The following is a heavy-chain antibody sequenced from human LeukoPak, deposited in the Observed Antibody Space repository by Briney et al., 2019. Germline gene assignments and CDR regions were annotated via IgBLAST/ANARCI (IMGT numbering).Heavy chain of an antibody. CDR3: ARELISSGSLDY. CDR1: GFTFSSYR. Sequence: GGSLRLPCAASGFTFSSYRMNWVRQAPGKGLEWVSSISSSSGYIYYADAVKGRCTISRDNAKNSLYLVMNSLRAEDTGVYYCARELISSGSLDYWGQGTLVTVSS. D-gene: IGHD3-10*01. CDR2: ISSSSGYI. J-gene: IGHJ4*02. V-gene: IGHV3-21*01.